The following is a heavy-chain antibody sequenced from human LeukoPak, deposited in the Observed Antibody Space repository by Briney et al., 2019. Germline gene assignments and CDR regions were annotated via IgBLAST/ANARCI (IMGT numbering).Heavy chain of an antibody. CDR3: VRETAYSFDC. Sequence: GRSLRLSCAASGFTFSSYGMHWVRQAPGKGLEWVAVISYDGSNKYYADSVKGRFTISRDNAKNSMYLQMNSLRDEDTAVYYCVRETAYSFDCWGQGTLVTVSS. CDR2: ISYDGSNK. D-gene: IGHD1-14*01. V-gene: IGHV3-30*03. J-gene: IGHJ4*02. CDR1: GFTFSSYG.